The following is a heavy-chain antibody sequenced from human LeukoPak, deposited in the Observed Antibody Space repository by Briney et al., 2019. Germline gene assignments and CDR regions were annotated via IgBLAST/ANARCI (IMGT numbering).Heavy chain of an antibody. CDR3: ARDSREYQLLIDY. Sequence: GGSLRLSCAASGFTVSSNYMSWVRQAPGKGLEWVSVIYSGGSTYYADSVKGRFTISRDNSKNTVYLQMNSLRGEDTAVYYCARDSREYQLLIDYWGQGTLVTVSS. CDR1: GFTVSSNY. V-gene: IGHV3-53*05. CDR2: IYSGGST. J-gene: IGHJ4*02. D-gene: IGHD2-2*01.